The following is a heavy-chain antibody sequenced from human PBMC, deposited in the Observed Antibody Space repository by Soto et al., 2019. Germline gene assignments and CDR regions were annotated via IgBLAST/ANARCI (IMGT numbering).Heavy chain of an antibody. D-gene: IGHD5-18*01. CDR2: INPNSGGT. CDR3: ARADNDVRQRENTAMAENYYYYYGMDV. J-gene: IGHJ6*02. V-gene: IGHV1-2*04. Sequence: ASVKVSCKASGYTFTGYYMHWVRQAPGQGLEWMGWINPNSGGTNYAQKFQGWVTMTRDTSISTAYMELSRLRSDDTAVYYCARADNDVRQRENTAMAENYYYYYGMDVWGQGTTVTVSS. CDR1: GYTFTGYY.